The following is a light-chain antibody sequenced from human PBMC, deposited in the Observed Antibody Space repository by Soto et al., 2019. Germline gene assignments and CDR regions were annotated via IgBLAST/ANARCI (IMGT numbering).Light chain of an antibody. Sequence: DIQMTQSPSTLSASVGDRVTITCRASQSISSWLAWYQQKPGKAPKLLIYKASSLESGVPSRLSGSGSGTEFTLTSSSLQPDDFATYYCQQYNSYGTFGQGTKVEIK. J-gene: IGKJ1*01. CDR2: KAS. CDR3: QQYNSYGT. CDR1: QSISSW. V-gene: IGKV1-5*03.